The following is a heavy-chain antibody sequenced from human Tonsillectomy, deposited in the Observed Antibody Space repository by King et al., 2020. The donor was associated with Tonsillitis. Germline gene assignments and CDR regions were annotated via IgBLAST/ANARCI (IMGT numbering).Heavy chain of an antibody. J-gene: IGHJ5*02. CDR2: IYHSGST. CDR1: GYSISSGYY. CDR3: ARITNWDNWFDP. Sequence: VQLQESGPGLVKPSETLSLTCTVSGYSISSGYYWGWIRQPPGKGLEWIGSIYHSGSTYYDPSLKSRVTISVDTSKNQLSLKLSSVTAADTAVYYCARITNWDNWFDPWGQGTLVTVSS. D-gene: IGHD7-27*01. V-gene: IGHV4-38-2*02.